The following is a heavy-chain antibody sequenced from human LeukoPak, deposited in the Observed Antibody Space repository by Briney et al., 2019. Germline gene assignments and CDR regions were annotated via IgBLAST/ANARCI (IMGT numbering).Heavy chain of an antibody. V-gene: IGHV4-59*01. CDR1: GGPINSDY. D-gene: IGHD4-23*01. Sequence: SETLSLTCTVSGGPINSDYWNWLRQPPGQGLEWIGYIYSSGSTNYNPSLNSRVSISLDTSKNQLSLKLGSVTAADTAVYYCARDRGSTVVTGAFDYWGQGTLVTVSS. J-gene: IGHJ4*02. CDR3: ARDRGSTVVTGAFDY. CDR2: IYSSGST.